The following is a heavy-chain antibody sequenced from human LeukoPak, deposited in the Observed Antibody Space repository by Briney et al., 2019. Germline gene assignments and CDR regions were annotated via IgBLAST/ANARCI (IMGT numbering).Heavy chain of an antibody. D-gene: IGHD3-22*01. CDR3: AIEGSLYDSGNYYLSWFYP. J-gene: IGHJ5*02. CDR1: GYTFNSYG. CDR2: ISAYNGDT. V-gene: IGHV1-18*01. Sequence: ASVKVSCKTSGYTFNSYGIAWVRQARGQGLEWVGWISAYNGDTNYAQNLHHRVTMTPHTSTTTAYIELRSLRSDDTAVYYCAIEGSLYDSGNYYLSWFYPCGQGTLVSVSS.